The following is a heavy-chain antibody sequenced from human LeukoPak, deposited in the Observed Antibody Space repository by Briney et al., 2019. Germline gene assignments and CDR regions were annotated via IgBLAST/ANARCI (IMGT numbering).Heavy chain of an antibody. Sequence: PGGSLRLSCAASGFTFIGYGMHAVRQAPGKGLEWVAVISYDGSHKSYADSVKGRFTISRDNSKDTLYLQMNSLRVEDTAVYYCARGRSQDTAMVPEFYYCGQGTLVTVSS. CDR3: ARGRSQDTAMVPEFYY. V-gene: IGHV3-30*03. CDR1: GFTFIGYG. J-gene: IGHJ4*02. D-gene: IGHD5-18*01. CDR2: ISYDGSHK.